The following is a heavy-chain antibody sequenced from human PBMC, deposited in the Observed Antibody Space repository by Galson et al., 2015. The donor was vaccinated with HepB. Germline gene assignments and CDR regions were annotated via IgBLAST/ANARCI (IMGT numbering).Heavy chain of an antibody. J-gene: IGHJ4*02. CDR2: IGYDGSKK. CDR1: GFAFSNYG. CDR3: AKDASNYYIHY. Sequence: SLRLSCAASGFAFSNYGMHWVRQAPGKGLEWVAFIGYDGSKKYYADSVKGRFTISRGNSKNTLYLQMNSLRAEDTAVYYCAKDASNYYIHYWAQGTLVTISS. D-gene: IGHD4-11*01. V-gene: IGHV3-30*02.